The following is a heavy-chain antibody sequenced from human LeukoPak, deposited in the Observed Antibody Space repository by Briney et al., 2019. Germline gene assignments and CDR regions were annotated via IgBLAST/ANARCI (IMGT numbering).Heavy chain of an antibody. CDR2: IYSGGTT. Sequence: PGGSLRLSCAVSGFTVSGNYMSWVRQAPGKGLEWVSPIYSGGTTYYADSVKGRFTISRDNSKNTLYLQMNSLRAEDTAVYYCARGGGYSYGSFDYWGQGTLVTVSS. CDR3: ARGGGYSYGSFDY. J-gene: IGHJ4*02. V-gene: IGHV3-53*01. CDR1: GFTVSGNY. D-gene: IGHD5-18*01.